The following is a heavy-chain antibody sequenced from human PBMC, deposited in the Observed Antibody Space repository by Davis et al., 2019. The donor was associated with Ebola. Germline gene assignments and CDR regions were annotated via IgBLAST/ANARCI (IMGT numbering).Heavy chain of an antibody. CDR3: ARGRSWPLDS. Sequence: SETLSLTCAISGDSVSSRSAAWNWIRQSPSRGLEWLGRTYYRSKWYNDYAVSVKSRITFNSDTSKNQFSLQLNSVAPEDTAVYYCARGRSWPLDSWGQGTLVTVSS. V-gene: IGHV6-1*01. J-gene: IGHJ4*02. CDR2: TYYRSKWYN. D-gene: IGHD6-13*01. CDR1: GDSVSSRSAA.